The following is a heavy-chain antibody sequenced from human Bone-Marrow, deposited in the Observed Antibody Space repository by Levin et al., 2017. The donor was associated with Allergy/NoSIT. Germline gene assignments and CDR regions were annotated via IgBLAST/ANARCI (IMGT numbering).Heavy chain of an antibody. V-gene: IGHV3-33*01. Sequence: GGSLRLSCAASGFTFNTYAMHWVRRPPGEGLEWVALIWYDGGNKYYADSVKGRFTISRDNSKNTLYLQMSSLRAEDTAVYYCARGELNWGIDYWGQGTLVTVLS. CDR2: IWYDGGNK. D-gene: IGHD7-27*01. CDR3: ARGELNWGIDY. CDR1: GFTFNTYA. J-gene: IGHJ4*02.